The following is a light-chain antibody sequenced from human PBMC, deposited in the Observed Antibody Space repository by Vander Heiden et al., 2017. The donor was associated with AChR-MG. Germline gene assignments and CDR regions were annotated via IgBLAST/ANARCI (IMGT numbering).Light chain of an antibody. J-gene: IGKJ2*01. V-gene: IGKV3D-15*01. Sequence: EIVFTQSPATLSVSPGERANFSCRASESVVNYLAWYQHKPGQGPRVLVYSSSTRASGVSGRFSGSGSGTEFTLAISSLQSEDSAVYYCQQYNNWPFTFGQGTKLEIK. CDR3: QQYNNWPFT. CDR2: SSS. CDR1: ESVVNY.